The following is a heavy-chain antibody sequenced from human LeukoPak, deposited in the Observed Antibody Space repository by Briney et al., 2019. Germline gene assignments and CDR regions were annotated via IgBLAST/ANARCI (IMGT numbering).Heavy chain of an antibody. CDR1: SDSISSYY. D-gene: IGHD3-22*01. CDR3: AMDRDDNSTYYFRLHP. Sequence: PSETLSLTCTVSSDSISSYYWSWLRQPPGKGLEWIGYIHYTVTTTYNPPLKSRVTISLDTSQKQFSLTLGAVTPAAPAGDSFAMDRDDNSTYYFRLHPWGQGPLVTVS. V-gene: IGHV4-59*01. CDR2: IHYTVTT. J-gene: IGHJ5*02.